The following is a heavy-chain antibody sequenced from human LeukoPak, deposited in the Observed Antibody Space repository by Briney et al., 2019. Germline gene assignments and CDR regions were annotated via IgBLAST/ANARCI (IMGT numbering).Heavy chain of an antibody. Sequence: GASVKVSCKASGGTFSSYAISWVRQAPGQGLEWMGRIIPIFGIANYAQKFQGRVTITADKSTSTAYMELSSLRSEDTAVYYCAFHLNYDSSGYPDAFDIWGQGTMVTVSS. CDR3: AFHLNYDSSGYPDAFDI. D-gene: IGHD3-22*01. CDR1: GGTFSSYA. J-gene: IGHJ3*02. V-gene: IGHV1-69*04. CDR2: IIPIFGIA.